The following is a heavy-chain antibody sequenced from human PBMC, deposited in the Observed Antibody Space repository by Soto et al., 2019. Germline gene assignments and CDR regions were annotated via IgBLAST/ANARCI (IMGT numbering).Heavy chain of an antibody. V-gene: IGHV5-51*01. J-gene: IGHJ6*02. CDR1: GYSFTSYW. CDR3: AQDRSGSYPFYYGMDV. CDR2: IYPGDSDT. D-gene: IGHD1-26*01. Sequence: PGESLKISCKGSGYSFTSYWIGWVRQMPGKGLEWMGIIYPGDSDTRYSPSFQGQVTISADKSISTAYLQWSSLKASDTAMYYCAQDRSGSYPFYYGMDVWGQGTTVTVSS.